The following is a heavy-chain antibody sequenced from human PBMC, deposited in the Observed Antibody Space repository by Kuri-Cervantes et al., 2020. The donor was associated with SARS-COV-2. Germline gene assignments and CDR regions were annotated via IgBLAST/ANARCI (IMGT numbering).Heavy chain of an antibody. CDR3: ARTTGGYTLPDY. V-gene: IGHV3-30*04. J-gene: IGHJ4*02. D-gene: IGHD6-13*01. CDR1: GFTFSSYA. CDR2: ISYDGSNK. Sequence: GGSLRLSCAASGFTFSSYAMHWVRQAPGKGLEWVAVISYDGSNKYYADSVKGRFTISRDNSKSTLYLQMNSLRAEDTAVYYCARTTGGYTLPDYWGQGTLVTVSS.